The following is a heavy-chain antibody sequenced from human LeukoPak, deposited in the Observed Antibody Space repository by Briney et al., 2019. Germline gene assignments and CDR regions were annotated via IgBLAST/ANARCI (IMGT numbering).Heavy chain of an antibody. Sequence: GGSLRLSCATSGFTFNDYGMNGGRRSPGKGLEGVSSISSSSSYIYYADSVKGRFTISRDNAKNSLYLQTNSLRGEDTAVYYCASIAVAGAASHVYWGQGTLVTVSS. CDR1: GFTFNDYG. D-gene: IGHD6-19*01. CDR2: ISSSSSYI. V-gene: IGHV3-21*01. J-gene: IGHJ4*02. CDR3: ASIAVAGAASHVY.